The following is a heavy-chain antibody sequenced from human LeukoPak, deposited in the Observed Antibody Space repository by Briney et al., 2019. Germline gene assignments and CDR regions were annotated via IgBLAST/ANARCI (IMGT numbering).Heavy chain of an antibody. CDR2: IYYSGST. D-gene: IGHD2-2*01. CDR3: ARGGCSSTSCLLGYYYYYMDV. Sequence: SETLSLTCTVSGGSISSSSYYWGWIRQPPGKGLEWIGSIYYSGSTYYNPSLKSRVTISVDTSKNQFSLKLSSVTAADTAVYYYARGGCSSTSCLLGYYYYYMDVWGKGTTVTVSS. CDR1: GGSISSSSYY. V-gene: IGHV4-39*07. J-gene: IGHJ6*03.